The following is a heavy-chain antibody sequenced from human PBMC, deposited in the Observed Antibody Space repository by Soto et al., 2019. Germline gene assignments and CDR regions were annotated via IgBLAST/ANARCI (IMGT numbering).Heavy chain of an antibody. CDR2: IDPSDSYT. CDR1: GYSFTSYW. D-gene: IGHD2-2*02. CDR3: ARRPSLYKAGYYYYGMDV. Sequence: PGESLKISCKGSGYSFTSYWISWVRQMPGKGLEWMGRIDPSDSYTNYSPSFQGHVTISADKSISTAYLQWSSLKASDTAMYYCARRPSLYKAGYYYYGMDVWGQGTTVTVSS. J-gene: IGHJ6*02. V-gene: IGHV5-10-1*01.